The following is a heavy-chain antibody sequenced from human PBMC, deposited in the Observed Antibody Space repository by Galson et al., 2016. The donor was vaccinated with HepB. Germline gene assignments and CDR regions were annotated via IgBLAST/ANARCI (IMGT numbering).Heavy chain of an antibody. CDR1: GFTFTSAW. CDR3: TTEPVFCDFWSGYPFDY. V-gene: IGHV3-15*01. D-gene: IGHD3-3*01. CDR2: IKSKTDGETT. Sequence: SLRLSCAASGFTFTSAWMSWVRQAPGKGLEWIGRIKSKTDGETTDYAAPEQGRFTISRDDSKNTLYLQMNSLETGDTAMYYCTTEPVFCDFWSGYPFDYWGQGTLVTVSS. J-gene: IGHJ4*02.